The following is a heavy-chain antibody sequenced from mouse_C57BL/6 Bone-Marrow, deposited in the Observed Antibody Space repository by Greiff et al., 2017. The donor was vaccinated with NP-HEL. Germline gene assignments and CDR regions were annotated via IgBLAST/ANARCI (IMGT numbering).Heavy chain of an antibody. Sequence: EVKVEESGGGLVKPGGSLKLSCAASGFTFSDYGMHWVRQAPENGLEWVAYISSGSSTIYYADTVKGRFTISRDTANNTLFLQMTSLRSEDTAMYYCARRGYSNYGYFDYWGQGTTLTVSS. CDR2: ISSGSSTI. J-gene: IGHJ2*01. CDR3: ARRGYSNYGYFDY. CDR1: GFTFSDYG. D-gene: IGHD2-5*01. V-gene: IGHV5-17*01.